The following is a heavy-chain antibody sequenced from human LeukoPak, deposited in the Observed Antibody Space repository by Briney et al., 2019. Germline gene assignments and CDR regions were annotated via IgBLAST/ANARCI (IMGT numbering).Heavy chain of an antibody. CDR3: ASSSAGWNYELDY. D-gene: IGHD1-7*01. CDR1: GYTFTGYY. Sequence: ASVKVSCKASGYTFTGYYMHWVRQAPGQGLRWMGWINPNSGGTNYAQKFQGRVTMTRDTSISTAYMELSRLRSDDTAVYYCASSSAGWNYELDYWGQGTLVTVSS. CDR2: INPNSGGT. V-gene: IGHV1-2*02. J-gene: IGHJ4*02.